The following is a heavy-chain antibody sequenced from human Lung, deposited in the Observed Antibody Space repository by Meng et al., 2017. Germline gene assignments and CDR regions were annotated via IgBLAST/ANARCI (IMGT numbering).Heavy chain of an antibody. Sequence: GQVGGSGGGLAKPGGSLRLSCAAAGFTFSSYWMHWVRQTAGKGLVWVSRINTDGTTTTYADSVKGRFTISRDNAKNTLYLQMNSLRGEDTAVYYCARDVAGRGGYWGQGTLVTVSS. D-gene: IGHD1-26*01. CDR1: GFTFSSYW. CDR3: ARDVAGRGGY. J-gene: IGHJ4*02. CDR2: INTDGTTT. V-gene: IGHV3-74*01.